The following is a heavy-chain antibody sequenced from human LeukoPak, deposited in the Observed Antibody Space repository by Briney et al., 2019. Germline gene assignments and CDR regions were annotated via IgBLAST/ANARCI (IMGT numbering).Heavy chain of an antibody. J-gene: IGHJ3*02. CDR2: IRSKAHSYAT. CDR1: GFTFSGSS. V-gene: IGHV3-73*01. D-gene: IGHD2/OR15-2a*01. CDR3: TTYNSRDAFDM. Sequence: GGSLKLSCAASGFTFSGSSMHWVRQASGKGLEWVGRIRSKAHSYATAYAASVKGRFTISRDDSKNTAYLQMNSLKFEDTAVYYCTTYNSRDAFDMWGRGTMVTVSP.